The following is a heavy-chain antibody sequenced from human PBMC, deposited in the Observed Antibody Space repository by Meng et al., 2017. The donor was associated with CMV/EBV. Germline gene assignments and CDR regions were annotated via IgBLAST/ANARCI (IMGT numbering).Heavy chain of an antibody. CDR1: GFTFSSYA. Sequence: GESLKISCAASGFTFSSYAMSWVRQAPGKGLEWVGRIKSKTDGGTTDYAAPVKGRFTISRDDSKNTLYLQMNSLKTEDTAVYYCTTDSHGMDVWGQGTTVTVSS. V-gene: IGHV3-15*01. CDR3: TTDSHGMDV. CDR2: IKSKTDGGTT. J-gene: IGHJ6*02.